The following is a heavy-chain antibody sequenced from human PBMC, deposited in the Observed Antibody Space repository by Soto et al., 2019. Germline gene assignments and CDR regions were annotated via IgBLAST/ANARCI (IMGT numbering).Heavy chain of an antibody. CDR3: ARRSMPVVVNPLYYYYGMDV. CDR1: GGTFSSYA. CDR2: IIPIFGTA. V-gene: IGHV1-69*12. J-gene: IGHJ6*02. D-gene: IGHD3-22*01. Sequence: QVQLVQSGAEVKKPGSSVKVSCKASGGTFSSYAISWVRQAPGQGLEWMGGIIPIFGTANYAQKFQGRVTITADESTSTAYMELSSLRSEDTAVYYCARRSMPVVVNPLYYYYGMDVWGQGTTVTVSS.